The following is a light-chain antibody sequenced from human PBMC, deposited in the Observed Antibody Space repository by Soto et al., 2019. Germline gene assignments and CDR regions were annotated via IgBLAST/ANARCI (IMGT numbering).Light chain of an antibody. V-gene: IGKV3-20*01. CDR2: GAS. Sequence: VLTQSSGTLSFSSGEIATLSFRADQGIGDTLAWYQQRPGQAPSLHMYGASSRATGIPDRFSGSGSGIDFTLTIIRLEPADFAVYYCQQYGSPPWTFGQGTQLDNK. CDR3: QQYGSPPWT. CDR1: QGIGDT. J-gene: IGKJ1*01.